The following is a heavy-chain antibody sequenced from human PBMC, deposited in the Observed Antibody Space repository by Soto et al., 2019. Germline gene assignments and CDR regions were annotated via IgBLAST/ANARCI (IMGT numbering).Heavy chain of an antibody. CDR3: ARDRGYHLQGDGMDV. CDR2: ISYDGSNK. Sequence: QVQLVESGGGVVQPGRSLRLSCAASGFTFSSYAMHWVRQAPGKGLEWVAVISYDGSNKYYADSVKGRFTISRDNSKNTLYLQMNSLRAEDTAVYSCARDRGYHLQGDGMDVWGQGTTVTVSS. CDR1: GFTFSSYA. D-gene: IGHD2-2*01. V-gene: IGHV3-30-3*01. J-gene: IGHJ6*02.